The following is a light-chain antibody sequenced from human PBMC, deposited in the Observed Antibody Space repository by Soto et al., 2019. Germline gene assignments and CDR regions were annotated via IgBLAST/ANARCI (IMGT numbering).Light chain of an antibody. Sequence: QSVLTQSPSVSGAPGQRVTISCTGSSSNIGANYDVHWYQQLPGTAPKLLIYGNSNRPSGVPDRFSGSKSGTSASLAITGLQAEDEADYYCQSYDSSLRIWVFGGGTKLTVL. CDR3: QSYDSSLRIWV. CDR1: SSNIGANYD. V-gene: IGLV1-40*01. CDR2: GNS. J-gene: IGLJ3*02.